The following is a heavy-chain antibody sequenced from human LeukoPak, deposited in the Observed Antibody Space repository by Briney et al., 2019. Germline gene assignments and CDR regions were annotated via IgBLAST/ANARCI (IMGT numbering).Heavy chain of an antibody. D-gene: IGHD2-2*01. CDR3: AHSISAYCGGTSCLNWFDP. V-gene: IGHV2-5*01. CDR1: GFSLTTSGVG. Sequence: SGPTLVNPRQTLTLTCTFSGFSLTTSGVGVGWIRQPPGKAPEWLALIYWNDDKRYSPSLETRLTITKDTSRNQVVLTMTSMDPVDTGTYYCAHSISAYCGGTSCLNWFDPWGQGTLVTVSS. J-gene: IGHJ5*02. CDR2: IYWNDDK.